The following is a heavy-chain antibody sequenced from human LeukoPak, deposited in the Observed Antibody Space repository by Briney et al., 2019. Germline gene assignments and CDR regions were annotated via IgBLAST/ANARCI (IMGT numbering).Heavy chain of an antibody. Sequence: GSLRLSCAASGFTFSSYAMSRVRQPPGKGLEWIGSIYYSGSTYYNPSLKSRVTISVDTSKNQFSLKLSSVTAADTAVYYCARHVATMVRGVNYYYYYMDVWGKGTTVTVSS. CDR3: ARHVATMVRGVNYYYYYMDV. J-gene: IGHJ6*03. D-gene: IGHD3-10*01. CDR1: GFTFSSYA. V-gene: IGHV4-39*01. CDR2: IYYSGST.